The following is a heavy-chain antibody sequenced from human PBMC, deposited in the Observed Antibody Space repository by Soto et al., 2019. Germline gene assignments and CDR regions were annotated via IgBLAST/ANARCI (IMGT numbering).Heavy chain of an antibody. D-gene: IGHD2-21*01. CDR3: ARERGVSSILWWPTVD. CDR1: GGSISSYY. CDR2: IYTSGST. V-gene: IGHV4-4*07. J-gene: IGHJ4*02. Sequence: QVQLQESGPGLVKPSETLSLTCTVSGGSISSYYWSWIRQPAGKGLEWIGRIYTSGSTNYNPSLKSRVTMSVDTSKNQFSLKLSSVTAADTAVYYCARERGVSSILWWPTVDWGQGTLVTVSS.